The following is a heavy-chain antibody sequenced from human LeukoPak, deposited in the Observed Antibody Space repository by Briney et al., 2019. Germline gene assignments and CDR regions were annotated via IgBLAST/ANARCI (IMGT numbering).Heavy chain of an antibody. V-gene: IGHV3-30*04. CDR3: ARDSYYGNDY. D-gene: IGHD3-10*01. Sequence: GGSLRLSCAASGFTSSSYAMHWVRPAPGKGLEWVAVISYDGSNKYYADSVKGRFTTSRDNSKNTLYLQMNSLRAEDTAVYYCARDSYYGNDYWGQGTLVTVSS. CDR2: ISYDGSNK. J-gene: IGHJ4*02. CDR1: GFTSSSYA.